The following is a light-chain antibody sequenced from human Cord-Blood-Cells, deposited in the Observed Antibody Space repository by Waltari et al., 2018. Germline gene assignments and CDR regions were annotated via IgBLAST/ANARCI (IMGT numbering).Light chain of an antibody. V-gene: IGKV1-33*01. CDR3: QQYDNLPLT. CDR2: DAS. CDR1: QDIRNY. J-gene: IGKJ4*01. Sequence: DIQKTQSPSSLSASVGDRVTITCQASQDIRNYLNWYQQKPGKAPKLLIYDASNLETGVPSRFSGSGSGTDFTFTISSLQPEDIATYYCQQYDNLPLTFGGGTKVEIK.